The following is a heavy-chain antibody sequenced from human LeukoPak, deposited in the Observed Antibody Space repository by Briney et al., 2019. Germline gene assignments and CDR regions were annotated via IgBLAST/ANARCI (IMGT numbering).Heavy chain of an antibody. D-gene: IGHD3-22*01. CDR2: IYYSGST. CDR1: GGSISSSSYY. V-gene: IGHV4-39*01. CDR3: ARHSSYYYYLDI. J-gene: IGHJ3*02. Sequence: SETLSLTCTVSGGSISSSSYYWGWIRQPPGKGLEWIGSIYYSGSTYYNPSLKSRATISVDTSKNQFSLKLSSVTAADTALYYCARHSSYYYYLDIWGQGTIVTVSS.